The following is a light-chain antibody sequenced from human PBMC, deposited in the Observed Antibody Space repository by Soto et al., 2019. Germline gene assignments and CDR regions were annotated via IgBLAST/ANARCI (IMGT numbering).Light chain of an antibody. CDR3: CSYGGRSSYV. Sequence: QSALTQPASVSGSPGQSITIYFTGTSGDVGSYNLVSWYQQHPSKAPKLMIYEVSKRPSEVSNRFSGSKSANTDSQTISGLHADVEADYYCCSYGGRSSYVFGPVTKLTVL. CDR2: EVS. J-gene: IGLJ1*01. CDR1: SGDVGSYNL. V-gene: IGLV2-23*02.